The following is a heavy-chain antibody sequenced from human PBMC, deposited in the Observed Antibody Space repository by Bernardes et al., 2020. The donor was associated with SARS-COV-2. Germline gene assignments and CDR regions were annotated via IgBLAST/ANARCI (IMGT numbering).Heavy chain of an antibody. J-gene: IGHJ6*02. Sequence: GYLSPSCAGSGFDFSDYWMTWVRPAPGKGLEWVANIKRDGSETYYVDSVKGRFTIPRDNAKNLVFLQMNSLRAEDTAVFYCARSAGMEVWGQGTMVTVSS. V-gene: IGHV3-7*03. CDR1: GFDFSDYW. CDR3: ARSAGMEV. CDR2: IKRDGSET.